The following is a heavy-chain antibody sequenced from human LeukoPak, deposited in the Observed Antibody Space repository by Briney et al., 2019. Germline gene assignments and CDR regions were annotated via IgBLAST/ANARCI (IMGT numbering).Heavy chain of an antibody. J-gene: IGHJ4*02. D-gene: IGHD6-13*01. V-gene: IGHV3-30*04. Sequence: GRSLRLSCAASGFTFSSYAMHWVRQAPGKGLEWVAVISYDGSNKYYADSVKGRFTISRDNSKNTLYLQMNSLRAEDTAVYYCARVTSVWQQLDYWGRGTLVTVSS. CDR3: ARVTSVWQQLDY. CDR1: GFTFSSYA. CDR2: ISYDGSNK.